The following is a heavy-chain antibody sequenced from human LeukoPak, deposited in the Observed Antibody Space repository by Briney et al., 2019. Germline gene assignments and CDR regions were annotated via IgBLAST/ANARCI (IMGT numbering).Heavy chain of an antibody. CDR1: GFTVSSNY. CDR2: ICSGGST. J-gene: IGHJ3*02. D-gene: IGHD3-10*01. V-gene: IGHV3-53*01. CDR3: ARWFGEFPYAFDI. Sequence: GGSLRLSRAASGFTVSSNYMSWVRQAPGKGLEWVSVICSGGSTYYADSVKGRFTISRDNSKNTLYLQMNSLRAEDTAVYYCARWFGEFPYAFDIWGQGTMVTVSS.